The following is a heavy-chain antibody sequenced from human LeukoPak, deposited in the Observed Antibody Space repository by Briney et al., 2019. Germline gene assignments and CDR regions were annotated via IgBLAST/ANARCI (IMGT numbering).Heavy chain of an antibody. CDR3: ARDYYAVAGLPYFDH. CDR2: IIPIFGTA. CDR1: GGTFSSYA. Sequence: ASVKVSCKASGGTFSSYAISWVRQAPGQGLEWMGRIIPIFGTANYAQKFQGRVTITTDESTSTAYMELSSLRSEDTAVYYCARDYYAVAGLPYFDHWGQGTLVTVSS. V-gene: IGHV1-69*05. D-gene: IGHD6-19*01. J-gene: IGHJ4*02.